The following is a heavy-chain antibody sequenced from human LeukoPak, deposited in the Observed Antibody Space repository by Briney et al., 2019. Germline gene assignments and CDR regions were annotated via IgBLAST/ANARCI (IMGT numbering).Heavy chain of an antibody. D-gene: IGHD4-23*01. CDR3: ARDIGTWPNSLFDY. Sequence: GRSLRLSCAASGFIFSNYGFHWVRQAPGKGLEGVALIWSDGSKKYYTDSVKGRFTISRDGSKNTLFLQMNSLRAEDMAVYYCARDIGTWPNSLFDYWGQGNLVTVSS. J-gene: IGHJ4*02. CDR1: GFIFSNYG. CDR2: IWSDGSKK. V-gene: IGHV3-33*01.